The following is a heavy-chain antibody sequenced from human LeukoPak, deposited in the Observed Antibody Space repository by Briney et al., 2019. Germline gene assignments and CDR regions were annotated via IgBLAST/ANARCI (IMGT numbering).Heavy chain of an antibody. CDR2: GSGYNGDT. CDR3: ARGGPHGSGISDY. Sequence: ASVKVSRKASGYTFTSYGINWVRPAPRQGLEGVGWGSGYNGDTNDVHKIQARVTMTTDTSTSTAYMELRSLRSDDTAVYYCARGGPHGSGISDYWGQGTLVTVSS. CDR1: GYTFTSYG. V-gene: IGHV1-18*01. D-gene: IGHD3-10*01. J-gene: IGHJ4*02.